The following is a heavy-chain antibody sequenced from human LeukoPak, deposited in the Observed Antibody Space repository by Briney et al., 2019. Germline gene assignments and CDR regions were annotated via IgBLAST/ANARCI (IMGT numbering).Heavy chain of an antibody. J-gene: IGHJ4*02. D-gene: IGHD1-26*01. CDR1: GYTLTTYD. CDR2: MNPNSGNT. V-gene: IGHV1-8*01. Sequence: ASVKVSCKASGYTLTTYDINWVRQATGQGLEWMGWMNPNSGNTGYAQKFQGRVTITRDTSASTAYMELSSLRSEDTAVYYCARPTDGRSYPRRLSPPPGYYFDYWGQGTLVTVSS. CDR3: ARPTDGRSYPRRLSPPPGYYFDY.